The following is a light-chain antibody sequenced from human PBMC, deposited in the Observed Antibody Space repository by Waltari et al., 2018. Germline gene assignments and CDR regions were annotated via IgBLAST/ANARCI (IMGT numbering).Light chain of an antibody. J-gene: IGKJ2*01. Sequence: DIVMTQSPDSLAVSLGERATIHCKSSQSVLYSSNNKNYLAWYQQKPGQPPKLLISWASTRGSGVPDRFSGSGSGTDFTLTISSLQAEDVAVYYCQEYYSTPLTFGQGTKLEIK. CDR1: QSVLYSSNNKNY. CDR2: WAS. V-gene: IGKV4-1*01. CDR3: QEYYSTPLT.